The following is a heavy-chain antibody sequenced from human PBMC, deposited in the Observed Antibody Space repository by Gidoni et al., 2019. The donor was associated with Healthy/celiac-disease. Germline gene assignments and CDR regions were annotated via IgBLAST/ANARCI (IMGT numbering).Heavy chain of an antibody. CDR2: ISGSGGST. V-gene: IGHV3-23*01. D-gene: IGHD3-22*01. J-gene: IGHJ4*02. CDR1: GFTFSSYA. CDR3: AKVYYYDSSGRTGFDY. Sequence: EVQLLESGGGLVQPGGSLRLYCAASGFTFSSYAMSWVRQAPGKGLGWVSAISGSGGSTYYADSVKGRFTISRDNSKNTLYLQMNSLRAEDTAVYYCAKVYYYDSSGRTGFDYWGQGTLVTVSS.